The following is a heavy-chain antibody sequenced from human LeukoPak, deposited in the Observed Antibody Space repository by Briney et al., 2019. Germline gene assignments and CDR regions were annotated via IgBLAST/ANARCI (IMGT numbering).Heavy chain of an antibody. Sequence: PGGSLRLSCAASGFTFSSYGMHWVHQAPGKGLEWVAVISYDGSNKYYADSVKGRFTISRDNSKNTLYLQMNSLRAEGTAVYYCAKEGYDSSGYSGYYGMDVWGQGTTVTVSS. CDR3: AKEGYDSSGYSGYYGMDV. CDR2: ISYDGSNK. J-gene: IGHJ6*02. D-gene: IGHD3-22*01. CDR1: GFTFSSYG. V-gene: IGHV3-30*18.